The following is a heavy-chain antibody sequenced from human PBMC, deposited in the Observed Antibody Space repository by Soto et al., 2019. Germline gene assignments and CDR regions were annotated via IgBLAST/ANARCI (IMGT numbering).Heavy chain of an antibody. CDR2: ISSSSYI. CDR1: GFHLWNLC. J-gene: IGHJ4*02. Sequence: GGSPSILRSTPGFHLWNLCIKLVRPAPGKGLEWVSYISSSSYIYYADSLQGRFTISRDNAKNSLYLQMNSLRAEDTAVYDWARETSAATLSFLAYWGQGTLVTVSS. V-gene: IGHV3-21*01. D-gene: IGHD6-25*01. CDR3: ARETSAATLSFLAY.